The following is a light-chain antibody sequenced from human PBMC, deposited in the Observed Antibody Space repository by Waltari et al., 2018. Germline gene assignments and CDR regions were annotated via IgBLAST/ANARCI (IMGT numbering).Light chain of an antibody. CDR3: QEYYSTPLT. V-gene: IGKV4-1*01. CDR2: WAS. CDR1: QSVLYSSNNKNY. Sequence: DIVMTQSPDSLAVSLGERATIHCKSSQSVLYSSNNKNYIAWDQQKPRQPPKLLNSWASTRESGVPERFSGSGSGTDFTLTISSLQAEDVAVYYCQEYYSTPLTFGQGTKLEIK. J-gene: IGKJ2*01.